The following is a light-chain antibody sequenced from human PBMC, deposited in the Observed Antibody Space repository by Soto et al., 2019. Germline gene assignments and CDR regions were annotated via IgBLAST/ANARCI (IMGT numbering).Light chain of an antibody. CDR1: QGVRTD. J-gene: IGKJ2*01. Sequence: DIQMTQSPSSLSASVGDRVTITCRASQGVRTDLGWYQQKPGKAPKRLIYAASSLQSGVPSRFSGSGSGTEFTLTISSLQPEDFATYFCLQHNSYPYTIGQGTKLEIK. V-gene: IGKV1-17*01. CDR3: LQHNSYPYT. CDR2: AAS.